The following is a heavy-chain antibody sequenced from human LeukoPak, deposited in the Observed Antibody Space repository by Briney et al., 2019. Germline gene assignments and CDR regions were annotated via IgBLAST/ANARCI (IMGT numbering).Heavy chain of an antibody. V-gene: IGHV3-7*01. CDR1: GFTFKKYW. CDR3: ARETPRRGETRDGYR. D-gene: IGHD5-24*01. CDR2: IKEDGSET. J-gene: IGHJ4*02. Sequence: PGESLRLSCAASGFTFKKYWMDWVRQVPGKGLECLANIKEDGSETYYADSVKGRFTISRDNPKNLLLLQINSLRVEDTAVYYCARETPRRGETRDGYRWGQGTLVTVSS.